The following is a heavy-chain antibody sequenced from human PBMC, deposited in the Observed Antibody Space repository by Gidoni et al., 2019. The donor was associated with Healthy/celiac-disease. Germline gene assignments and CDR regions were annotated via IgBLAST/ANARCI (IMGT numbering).Heavy chain of an antibody. Sequence: EVQLVESGGGLVEPGGSLRLSCAAAGVTFSSYSMNWVRQAPGKGMEWFSYISSSSSTIYYADSVKGRFTISRDNAKNSLYLQMNSLRYEDTAVYYCARATLEWELPDYWGQGTLVTVSS. D-gene: IGHD1-26*01. J-gene: IGHJ4*02. CDR3: ARATLEWELPDY. CDR1: GVTFSSYS. CDR2: ISSSSSTI. V-gene: IGHV3-48*02.